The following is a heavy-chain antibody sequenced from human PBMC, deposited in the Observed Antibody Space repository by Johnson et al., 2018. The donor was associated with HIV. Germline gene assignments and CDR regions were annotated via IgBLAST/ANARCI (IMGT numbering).Heavy chain of an antibody. CDR1: GFTFSSYW. J-gene: IGHJ3*02. V-gene: IGHV3-7*01. CDR2: IKHDGSEK. CDR3: ARVWSGSYYSTAFDI. Sequence: VQLVESGGGLVQPGGSLRLSCAASGFTFSSYWMSWVRQAPGKGLAWVANIKHDGSEKYYVDSGTGRFTISRDNAKNSLYLQMNSLRAEDTAVYYCARVWSGSYYSTAFDIYGQGTMVTVSS. D-gene: IGHD1-26*01.